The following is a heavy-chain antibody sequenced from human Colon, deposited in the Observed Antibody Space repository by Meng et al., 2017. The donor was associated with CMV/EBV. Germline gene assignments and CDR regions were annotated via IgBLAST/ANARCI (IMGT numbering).Heavy chain of an antibody. CDR1: GVILSSMY. J-gene: IGHJ4*02. V-gene: IGHV3-66*02. Sequence: GESLKISCAASGVILSSMYMNWVRQTPGKGLEWVALLYSGNTTKYADSVTGRFTISRDSSKNTLYLQMNNVRPEDTAIYYCARGRRYCTSDSCYIFDSWGQGTLVTSPQ. CDR3: ARGRRYCTSDSCYIFDS. D-gene: IGHD2-2*02. CDR2: LYSGNTT.